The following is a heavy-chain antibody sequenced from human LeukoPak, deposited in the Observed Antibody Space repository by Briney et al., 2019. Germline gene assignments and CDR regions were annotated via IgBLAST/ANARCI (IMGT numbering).Heavy chain of an antibody. J-gene: IGHJ4*02. Sequence: SETLSLTCTVSGGSISNYYWSWIRQSPGKGLEWIGEMNQRGSMNYNPSLKSRVTISVDRSKNQFSLKLSSVTAADTAVYYCARELELRYWGQGTLVTVSS. D-gene: IGHD1-7*01. CDR3: ARELELRY. CDR1: GGSISNYY. CDR2: MNQRGSM. V-gene: IGHV4-34*01.